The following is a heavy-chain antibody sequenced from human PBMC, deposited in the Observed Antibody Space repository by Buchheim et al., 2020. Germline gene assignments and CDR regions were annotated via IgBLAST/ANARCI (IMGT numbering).Heavy chain of an antibody. CDR3: ARDPSPYYYDSSGYSWFDP. CDR1: GFTFSSYW. CDR2: INSDGSST. D-gene: IGHD3-22*01. J-gene: IGHJ5*02. V-gene: IGHV3-74*01. Sequence: EVQLVESGGGLVQPGGSLRLSCAASGFTFSSYWMHWVRQAPGKGLVWVSRINSDGSSTSYADYVKGRFNISRDNAKNTMYLQMNSLRAEDTAVYYCARDPSPYYYDSSGYSWFDPWGQGTL.